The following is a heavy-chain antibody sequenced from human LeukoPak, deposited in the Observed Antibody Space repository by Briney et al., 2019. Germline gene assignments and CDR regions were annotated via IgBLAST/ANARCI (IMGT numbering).Heavy chain of an antibody. CDR3: ARGGDPIAVAGTSWFDP. Sequence: SETLSLTCAVYGGSFSGYYWSWIRQPPGKGLEWIGEINHSGSTNYNPSLKSRVTISVDRSKNQFSLKLSSVTAADTAVYYCARGGDPIAVAGTSWFDPWGQGTLVTVSS. CDR1: GGSFSGYY. J-gene: IGHJ5*02. D-gene: IGHD6-19*01. V-gene: IGHV4-34*01. CDR2: INHSGST.